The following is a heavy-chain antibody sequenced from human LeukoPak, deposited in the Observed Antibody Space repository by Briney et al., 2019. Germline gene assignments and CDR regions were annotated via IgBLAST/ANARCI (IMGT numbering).Heavy chain of an antibody. J-gene: IGHJ4*02. Sequence: GGSLRLPCAASGFTFSSYWMHWVRQAPGKGLVWVPRINNDGSSTNYADSVKGRFTISRDNAKNTLYLQMDSLRAEDTAVYYCARGSSGWYLFDYWGQGTLVTVSS. CDR3: ARGSSGWYLFDY. CDR2: INNDGSST. D-gene: IGHD6-19*01. CDR1: GFTFSSYW. V-gene: IGHV3-74*01.